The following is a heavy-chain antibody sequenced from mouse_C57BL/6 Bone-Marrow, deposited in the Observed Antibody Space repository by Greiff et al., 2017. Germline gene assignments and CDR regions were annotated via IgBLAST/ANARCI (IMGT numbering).Heavy chain of an antibody. CDR2: ILPGSGST. V-gene: IGHV1-9*01. CDR3: AIELIYYYGSGCCYWYFDV. D-gene: IGHD1-1*01. J-gene: IGHJ1*03. Sequence: QVQLQQSGAELMKPGASVKLSCKATGYTFTGYWIEWVKQRPGHGLEWIGEILPGSGSTNYNEKFKGKATLTADTSSNTAYMQFSSLTTEDSAIYYCAIELIYYYGSGCCYWYFDVWGTGTTVTVSS. CDR1: GYTFTGYW.